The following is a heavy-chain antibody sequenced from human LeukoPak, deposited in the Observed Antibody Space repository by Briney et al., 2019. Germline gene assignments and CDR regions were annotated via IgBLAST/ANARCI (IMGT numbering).Heavy chain of an antibody. CDR1: GFTFNNYA. J-gene: IGHJ4*02. V-gene: IGHV3-23*01. CDR2: ISGSDAGT. D-gene: IGHD3-9*01. CDR3: AKRTPNDYDILTGYHYYFDY. Sequence: GGSLRLSCAASGFTFNNYAMSWVRQAPGKGLEWVSAISGSDAGTYYADSVKGRFTISRDNSKNTLYLQMNSLRAEDAAVYYCAKRTPNDYDILTGYHYYFDYWGQGTLVTVSS.